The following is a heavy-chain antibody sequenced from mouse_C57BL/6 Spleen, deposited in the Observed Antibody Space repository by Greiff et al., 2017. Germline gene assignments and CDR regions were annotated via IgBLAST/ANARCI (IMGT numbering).Heavy chain of an antibody. CDR2: IYPGDGDT. V-gene: IGHV1-80*01. D-gene: IGHD2-5*01. CDR1: GYAFSSYW. CDR3: AGSPYYTNLYAMDY. J-gene: IGHJ4*01. Sequence: QVQLQQSGAELVKPGASVKISCKASGYAFSSYWMNWVKQRPGKGLEWIGQIYPGDGDTNYDGKFKGKATLTADKSSSTAYMQHSTLTSEDSAVYFCAGSPYYTNLYAMDYWGQGTSVTVSS.